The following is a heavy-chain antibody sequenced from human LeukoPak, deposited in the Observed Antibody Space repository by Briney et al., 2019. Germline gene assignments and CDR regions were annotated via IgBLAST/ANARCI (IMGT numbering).Heavy chain of an antibody. D-gene: IGHD3-22*01. CDR3: ARRPRDSSGYYLGAFHD. V-gene: IGHV3-23*01. J-gene: IGHJ3*01. CDR2: IGASGADT. CDR1: GFAFGSYA. Sequence: PGGSLRLSCEASGFAFGSYAMTWVRQAPGKGLDWVSDIGASGADTYYADSVKGRFTVSRDNAKNTLYLHMSSLRAEDTAVYFCARRPRDSSGYYLGAFHDWGQGTTVTVSS.